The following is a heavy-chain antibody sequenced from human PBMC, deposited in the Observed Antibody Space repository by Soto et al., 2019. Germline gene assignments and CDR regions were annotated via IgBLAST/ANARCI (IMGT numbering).Heavy chain of an antibody. CDR1: GYSFTSYW. D-gene: IGHD6-19*01. CDR3: ASRVAVAGRNYYYGIDV. J-gene: IGHJ6*04. CDR2: IDPSDSYT. Sequence: PGESLKISCKGSGYSFTSYWISWVRQMPGKGLEWMGGIDPSDSYTNYSPSFQGHVTISADKSISTAYLQWSSLKASDTAMYYCASRVAVAGRNYYYGIDVWDRVNTVTASS. V-gene: IGHV5-10-1*01.